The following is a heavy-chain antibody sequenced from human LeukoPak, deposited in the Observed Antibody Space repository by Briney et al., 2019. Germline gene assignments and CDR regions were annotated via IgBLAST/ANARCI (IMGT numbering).Heavy chain of an antibody. D-gene: IGHD3-16*01. CDR2: IRSKANSYAT. V-gene: IGHV3-73*01. Sequence: GGFLRLSCAASGFTFSGSAMHWVRQASGKGLEWVGRIRSKANSYATAYAASVKGRFTISRDDSKNTAYLQMNSLKTEDTAVYYCSATSGRTGGNSWGQGALVTVSS. CDR3: SATSGRTGGNS. CDR1: GFTFSGSA. J-gene: IGHJ4*02.